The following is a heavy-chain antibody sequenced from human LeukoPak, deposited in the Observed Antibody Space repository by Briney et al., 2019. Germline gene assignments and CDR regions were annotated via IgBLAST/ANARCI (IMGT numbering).Heavy chain of an antibody. V-gene: IGHV4-39*07. CDR1: GGSISSSSYY. J-gene: IGHJ6*03. Sequence: SETLSLTCTVSGGSISSSSYYWGWILQPPGKGLEWIGSIYYSGSTYYNPSLKSRVTISVDTSKNQFSLKLSSVTAADTAVYYCARVQDYDILTGYYYYMDVWGKGTTVTISS. CDR2: IYYSGST. CDR3: ARVQDYDILTGYYYYMDV. D-gene: IGHD3-9*01.